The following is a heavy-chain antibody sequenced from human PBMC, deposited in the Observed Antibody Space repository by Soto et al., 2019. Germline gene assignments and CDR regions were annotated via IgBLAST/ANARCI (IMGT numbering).Heavy chain of an antibody. CDR3: AAEPDSSDLFPPP. J-gene: IGHJ5*02. D-gene: IGHD3-22*01. Sequence: ASVKVSCKASGFTFTSSAMQWVRQARGQRLEWIGWIVVGSGNTNYAQRFQERVTITRDMSTSTAYMELSSLRSEDTAVYYCAAEPDSSDLFPPPWGQGTLVTVSS. CDR1: GFTFTSSA. V-gene: IGHV1-58*02. CDR2: IVVGSGNT.